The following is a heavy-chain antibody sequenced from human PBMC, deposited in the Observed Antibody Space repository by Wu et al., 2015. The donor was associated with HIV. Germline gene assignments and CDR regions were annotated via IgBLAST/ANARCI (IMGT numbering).Heavy chain of an antibody. CDR3: ARGRQQLSTSDAFDI. Sequence: QVQLVQSGAEVKKPGSSVKVSCKASGGTFSSYAISWVRQAPGQGLEWMGGIIPIFGTANYAQKFQGRVTITTDESTSTAYMELSSLRSEDTAVYYCARGRQQLSTSDAFDIVGPRGQWSPSLQ. CDR2: IIPIFGTA. V-gene: IGHV1-69*05. J-gene: IGHJ3*02. D-gene: IGHD6-13*01. CDR1: GGTFSSYA.